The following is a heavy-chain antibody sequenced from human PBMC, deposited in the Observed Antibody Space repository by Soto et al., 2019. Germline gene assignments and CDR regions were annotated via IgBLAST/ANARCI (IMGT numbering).Heavy chain of an antibody. J-gene: IGHJ4*02. D-gene: IGHD1-7*01. Sequence: PGGSLRLSCAASGFTFSSYWMHWGRQAPGKGLVWVSRINSDGISTNYADSVKGRFTISRDNAKNTLYLQINRLTAEDAAVYDCARVGGTTGDFDYWGQGTLVTVSS. CDR3: ARVGGTTGDFDY. V-gene: IGHV3-74*01. CDR1: GFTFSSYW. CDR2: INSDGIST.